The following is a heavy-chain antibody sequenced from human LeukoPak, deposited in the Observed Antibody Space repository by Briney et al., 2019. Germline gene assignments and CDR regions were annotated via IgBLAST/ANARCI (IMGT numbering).Heavy chain of an antibody. CDR3: ARDVGDFSGYADY. V-gene: IGHV3-48*03. CDR1: GFTFSSHE. CDR2: ISSSGSTL. Sequence: PGGSLRLSCAASGFTFSSHEMNWVRQAPGKGLEWVSYISSSGSTLYYADSVQGRFTISRDNAKNSLSLQMNSLRAEDTAVYYCARDVGDFSGYADYWGQGTLVTVSS. J-gene: IGHJ4*02. D-gene: IGHD3-22*01.